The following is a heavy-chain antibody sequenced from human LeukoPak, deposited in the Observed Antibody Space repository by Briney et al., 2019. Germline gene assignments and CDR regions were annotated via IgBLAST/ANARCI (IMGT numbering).Heavy chain of an antibody. J-gene: IGHJ4*02. Sequence: HAGGSLRLSCAASGFTFSSYAMSWVRQAPGKGLEWVSAISGSGGSTYYADSVKGRFTISRDNSKNTLYLQMNSLRAEDTAVYYCAKMAGGYSYGPIDYWGQGTLVTVSS. V-gene: IGHV3-23*01. D-gene: IGHD5-18*01. CDR1: GFTFSSYA. CDR2: ISGSGGST. CDR3: AKMAGGYSYGPIDY.